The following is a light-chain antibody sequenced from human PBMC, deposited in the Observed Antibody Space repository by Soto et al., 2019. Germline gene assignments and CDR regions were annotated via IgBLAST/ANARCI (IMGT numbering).Light chain of an antibody. J-gene: IGLJ1*01. CDR1: SSDVGGYNY. CDR3: SSYAGTHVV. CDR2: DVS. V-gene: IGLV2-8*01. Sequence: QSVLTQPPSASGSPGQSVAISCTGTSSDVGGYNYVSWYQQHPGKAPKLMIYDVSERPSGVPDRFSGSKSGNTASLTVSGLQAEDEADYFCSSYAGTHVVFGTGTKVTVL.